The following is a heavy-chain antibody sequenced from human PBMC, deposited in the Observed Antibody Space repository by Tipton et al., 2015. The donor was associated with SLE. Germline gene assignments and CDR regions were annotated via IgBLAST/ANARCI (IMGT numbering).Heavy chain of an antibody. CDR2: IYYSGST. CDR3: ASAGGYGGKSFDY. CDR1: GGSISSYY. D-gene: IGHD4-23*01. Sequence: LSLTCTVSGGSISSYYWSWIRQPPGKGLEWIGYIYYSGSTNYNPSLKSRVTISVDTSKNQFSLKLSSVTAADTAVYYCASAGGYGGKSFDYWGQGTLVTVSS. V-gene: IGHV4-59*01. J-gene: IGHJ4*02.